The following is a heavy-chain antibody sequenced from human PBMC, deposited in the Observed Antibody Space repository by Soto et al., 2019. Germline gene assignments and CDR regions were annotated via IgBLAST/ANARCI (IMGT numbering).Heavy chain of an antibody. D-gene: IGHD2-21*01. Sequence: VGSLRLSCATSGFPFNDYYMTWIRQAPGKGLEWLSHISPKSTFRNYADSVKGRFTISRDNTESSLFLQMNSLGVDDTAVYSCVRGGGGGPFEHWGQGVLVTVSS. CDR2: ISPKSTFR. CDR1: GFPFNDYY. CDR3: VRGGGGGPFEH. V-gene: IGHV3-11*06. J-gene: IGHJ4*02.